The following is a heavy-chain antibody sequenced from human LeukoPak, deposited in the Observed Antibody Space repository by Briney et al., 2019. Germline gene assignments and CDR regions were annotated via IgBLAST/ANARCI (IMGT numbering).Heavy chain of an antibody. CDR3: ARAHTAVSAIPEGTFFHR. V-gene: IGHV4-39*07. CDR1: GGSISSSSYY. CDR2: LYYSGST. D-gene: IGHD2-21*02. J-gene: IGHJ1*01. Sequence: PSETLSLTCTVSGGSISSSSYYWGWIRQPPGKGLEWIGSLYYSGSTYYNPSLKSRVTFSVDLSNNQFSLKLRSVTAADTAVYFCARAHTAVSAIPEGTFFHRWGQGTLVTVSS.